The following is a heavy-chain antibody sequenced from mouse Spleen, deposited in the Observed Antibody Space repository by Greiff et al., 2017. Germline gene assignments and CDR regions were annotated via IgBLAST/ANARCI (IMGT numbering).Heavy chain of an antibody. CDR3: ARHGMDYGSSYWYFDV. CDR1: GFTFSSYG. V-gene: IGHV5-6*01. J-gene: IGHJ1*01. D-gene: IGHD1-1*01. Sequence: EVKLMESGGDLVKPGGSLKLSCAASGFTFSSYGMSWVRQTPDKRLEWVATISSGGSYTYYPDSVKGRFTISRDNAKNTLYLQMSSLKSEDTAMYYCARHGMDYGSSYWYFDVWGAGTTVTVSS. CDR2: ISSGGSYT.